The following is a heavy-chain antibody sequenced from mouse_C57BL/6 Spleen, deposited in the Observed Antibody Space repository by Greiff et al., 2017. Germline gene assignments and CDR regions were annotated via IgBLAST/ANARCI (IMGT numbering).Heavy chain of an antibody. V-gene: IGHV5-9*01. CDR1: GFTFSSYT. J-gene: IGHJ4*01. Sequence: EVQLVESGGGLVKPGGSLKLSCAASGFTFSSYTMSWVRQTPEKRLEWVATISGGGGNTYYPDSVKGRFPISRDNAKNTLYLQMSSLRSEDTALYYCARHEGGAMDYWGQGTSVTVSS. CDR3: ARHEGGAMDY. CDR2: ISGGGGNT.